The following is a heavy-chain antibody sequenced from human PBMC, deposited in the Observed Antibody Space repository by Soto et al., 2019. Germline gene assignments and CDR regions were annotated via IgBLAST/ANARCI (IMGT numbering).Heavy chain of an antibody. CDR1: GYTFTTYG. J-gene: IGHJ4*02. CDR3: ARDGYTRPDY. V-gene: IGHV1-18*01. D-gene: IGHD2-2*02. Sequence: ASVKVSCKASGYTFTTYGVSWVRQAPGQGLEWMGWVGTCNGNTNYAQKLQGRVTMTIDTSTNTAYMDLRSLRSDDTAVYYCARDGYTRPDYWGQGTLVTVSS. CDR2: VGTCNGNT.